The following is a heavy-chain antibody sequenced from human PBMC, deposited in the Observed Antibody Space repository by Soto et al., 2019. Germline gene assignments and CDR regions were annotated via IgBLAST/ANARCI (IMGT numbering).Heavy chain of an antibody. CDR2: TYFRAKCYN. Sequence: SQTLSLSCALSRDSVSSNTASWNWIRHSPSRGREWLGRTYFRAKCYNDYAVSVKSRLIINPDTSNNQFSLQLTSLTPEDTAVYYWAKVYNLGPKTGYAFDPWGQGILVTVSS. CDR1: RDSVSSNTAS. CDR3: AKVYNLGPKTGYAFDP. V-gene: IGHV6-1*01. J-gene: IGHJ5*02. D-gene: IGHD1-1*01.